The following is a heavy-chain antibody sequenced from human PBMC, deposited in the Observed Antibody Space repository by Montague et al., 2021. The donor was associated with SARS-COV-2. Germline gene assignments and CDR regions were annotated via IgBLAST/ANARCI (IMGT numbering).Heavy chain of an antibody. CDR1: GGSIDGNY. V-gene: IGHV4-59*01. CDR3: AMLYGGGGGRDY. J-gene: IGHJ4*02. CDR2: IERT. Sequence: SETLSLTCTVSGGSIDGNYWTWVRQSPGKGLEWIGQIERTDYNPSLESRISTSVDTSKSSFSLSLAAVTAVDSAVYYCAMLYGGGGGRDYWGQGTLVTVSS. D-gene: IGHD4-23*01.